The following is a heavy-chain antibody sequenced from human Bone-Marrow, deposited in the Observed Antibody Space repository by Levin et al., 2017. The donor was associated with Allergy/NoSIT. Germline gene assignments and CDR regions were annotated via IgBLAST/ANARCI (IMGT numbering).Heavy chain of an antibody. CDR1: GGTFSSYA. V-gene: IGHV1-69*01. D-gene: IGHD2-21*02. J-gene: IGHJ6*02. Sequence: KISCKASGGTFSSYAISWVRQAPGQGLEWMGGIIPIFGTANYAQKFQGRVTITADESTSTAYMELSSLRSEDTAVYYFARDGLAYCGGDCSPGEYYGMDVWGQGTTVTVSS. CDR3: ARDGLAYCGGDCSPGEYYGMDV. CDR2: IIPIFGTA.